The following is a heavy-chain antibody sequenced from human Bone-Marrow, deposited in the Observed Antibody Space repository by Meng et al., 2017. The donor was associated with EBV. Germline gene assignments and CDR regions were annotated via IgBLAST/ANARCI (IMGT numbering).Heavy chain of an antibody. Sequence: QWQLHQWGADCCKPSGPLPLACPVPGWSLNNYYWTWARQPPGKGLEWIGEINHAGSTNYNPSLKSRVTMSVDTSNKQFSLKLNSVTVADTAIYYCARGRVDTISPFPLDYWGQGTLVTVSS. CDR2: INHAGST. J-gene: IGHJ4*02. D-gene: IGHD5-18*01. CDR3: ARGRVDTISPFPLDY. V-gene: IGHV4-34*01. CDR1: GWSLNNYY.